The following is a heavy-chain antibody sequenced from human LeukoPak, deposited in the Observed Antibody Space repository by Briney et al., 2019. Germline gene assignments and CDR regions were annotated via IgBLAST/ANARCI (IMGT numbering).Heavy chain of an antibody. CDR2: IYHSGST. J-gene: IGHJ3*02. V-gene: IGHV4-30-2*01. CDR3: ARVGLAGFLEWLASAFDI. CDR1: GGSISSGGYY. D-gene: IGHD3-3*01. Sequence: SETLSLTCTVSGGSISSGGYYWSWIRQPPGKGLEWIGYIYHSGSTYYNPSLKSRVTISVDRSKNQFSLKLSSVTAADTAVYYCARVGLAGFLEWLASAFDIWGQGTMVTVSS.